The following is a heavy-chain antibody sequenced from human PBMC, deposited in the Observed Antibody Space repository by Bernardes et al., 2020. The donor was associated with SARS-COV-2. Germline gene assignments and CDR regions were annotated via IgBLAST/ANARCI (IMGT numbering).Heavy chain of an antibody. CDR3: AKDGYSNYEDFDY. CDR1: GFSFSDYY. J-gene: IGHJ4*02. D-gene: IGHD4-4*01. V-gene: IGHV3-11*05. CDR2: ISGSNTYT. Sequence: GGSLRLSCVTSGFSFSDYYMSWIRQAPGKGLEWVSYISGSNTYTNAAGSVKGRFTISRDNAKNALYLQMNSLRAEDTAVYYCAKDGYSNYEDFDYWGQGTLVTVSS.